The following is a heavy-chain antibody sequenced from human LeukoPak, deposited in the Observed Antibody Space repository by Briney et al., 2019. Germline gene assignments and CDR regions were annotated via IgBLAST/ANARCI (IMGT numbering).Heavy chain of an antibody. CDR2: INPNSGGT. J-gene: IGHJ4*02. D-gene: IGHD6-19*01. Sequence: ASVKVSCKASGYTFTGYYMHWVRQAPGQGLEWMGWINPNSGGTNYAQEFQGRVTMTRDTSISTAYMELSRLRSDDTAVYYCARDLGYSSGWYYLDHWGQGTLVTVSS. CDR3: ARDLGYSSGWYYLDH. CDR1: GYTFTGYY. V-gene: IGHV1-2*02.